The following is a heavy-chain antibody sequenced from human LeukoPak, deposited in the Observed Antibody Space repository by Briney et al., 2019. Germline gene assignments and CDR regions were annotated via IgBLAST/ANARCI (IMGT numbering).Heavy chain of an antibody. D-gene: IGHD4/OR15-4a*01. CDR1: GYTVSSTF. V-gene: IGHV3-74*01. J-gene: IGHJ4*02. Sequence: GGSLRLSCAATGYTVSSTFMNWVRQAPGKGLVWVSHINSDGSSTNYADSVKGRFTISRDNAKNTLYLQMNSLRVEDTAVYYCARVYDYGFDWGQGTLVTVSS. CDR2: INSDGSST. CDR3: ARVYDYGFD.